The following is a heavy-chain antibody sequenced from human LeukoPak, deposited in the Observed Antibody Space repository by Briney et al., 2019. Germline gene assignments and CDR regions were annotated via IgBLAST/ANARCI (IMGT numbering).Heavy chain of an antibody. J-gene: IGHJ6*02. D-gene: IGHD2-2*01. CDR1: GFTFSVYY. CDR2: ISSSGSTI. V-gene: IGHV3-11*01. CDR3: ARDLIVVVPAADYYYYGMDV. Sequence: PGGSLRLSCAASGFTFSVYYMSWIRQAPGKGLEWVSYISSSGSTIYYADSVKGRFTISRDNAKNSLYLQMNSLRAEDTAVYYCARDLIVVVPAADYYYYGMDVWGQGTTVTVSS.